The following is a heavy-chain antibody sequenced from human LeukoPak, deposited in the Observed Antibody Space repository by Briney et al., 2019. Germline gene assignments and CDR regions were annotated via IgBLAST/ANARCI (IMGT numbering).Heavy chain of an antibody. CDR3: ARRSGGDTFDY. D-gene: IGHD1-26*01. Sequence: ASVKISCKASGYTFTSYDISWIRQAPGQGLEWMGWINGYNGYTNYAQRLQGRVTMTTDTSTSTAYMELRSLRPDDTAVYYCARRSGGDTFDYWGQGSLVTVSS. CDR1: GYTFTSYD. CDR2: INGYNGYT. J-gene: IGHJ4*02. V-gene: IGHV1-18*01.